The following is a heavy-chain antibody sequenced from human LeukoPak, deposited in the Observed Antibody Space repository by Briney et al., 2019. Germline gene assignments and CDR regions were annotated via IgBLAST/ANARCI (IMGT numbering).Heavy chain of an antibody. Sequence: GGSLRLSCTASGFTFGDYAMSWFRQAPGKGLEWVGFIRSKAYGGTTEYAASVKGRFTISRDDSKSIAYLQMNSPKTEDTAVYYCGGDSSGWYYFDYWGQGTLVTVSS. CDR3: GGDSSGWYYFDY. J-gene: IGHJ4*02. D-gene: IGHD6-19*01. V-gene: IGHV3-49*03. CDR2: IRSKAYGGTT. CDR1: GFTFGDYA.